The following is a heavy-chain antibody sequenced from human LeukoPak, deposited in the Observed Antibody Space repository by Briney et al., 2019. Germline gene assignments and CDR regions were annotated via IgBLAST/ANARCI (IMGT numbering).Heavy chain of an antibody. V-gene: IGHV4-39*01. CDR2: IYYSGST. CDR1: GGSISSSSYY. CDR3: ARHKTGRLNPLGYCSSTSCYSHQFDY. D-gene: IGHD2-2*01. Sequence: PSETLSLTCTVSGGSISSSSYYWGWIRQPPGKGLEWIGSIYYSGSTYYNPSLKSRVTISVDTSKNQFSLKLSSVTAAGTAVYYCARHKTGRLNPLGYCSSTSCYSHQFDYWGQGTLVTVSP. J-gene: IGHJ4*02.